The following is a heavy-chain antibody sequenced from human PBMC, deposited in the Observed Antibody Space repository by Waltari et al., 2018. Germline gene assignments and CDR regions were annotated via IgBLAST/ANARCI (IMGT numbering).Heavy chain of an antibody. V-gene: IGHV1-69*01. CDR3: AGGDLAYCGGDCYSTSPFDY. CDR1: GGTVSSYA. Sequence: QVQLVQSGAEVKKPGSSVKVSCKASGGTVSSYAISWVRQAPGPGLEWMGGIIPLFCTANYSQTFQCSGTITADDSTSTAYRELSSLRSEDTAVYYCAGGDLAYCGGDCYSTSPFDYWGQGTLVTVSS. D-gene: IGHD2-21*02. J-gene: IGHJ4*02. CDR2: IIPLFCTA.